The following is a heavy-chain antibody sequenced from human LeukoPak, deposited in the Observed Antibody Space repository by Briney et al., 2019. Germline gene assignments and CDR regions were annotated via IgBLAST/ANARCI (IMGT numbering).Heavy chain of an antibody. CDR2: IYYSGST. CDR3: ARVDTASDAFDI. J-gene: IGHJ3*02. CDR1: GGSISIYY. Sequence: PSETLSLTRTVSGGSISIYYWSWIRQPPGKGLEWIGYIYYSGSTNYNPSLKSRVTISVDTSKNQCSLKLSSVTAADTAVYYCARVDTASDAFDIWGQGTMVTVSS. V-gene: IGHV4-59*01. D-gene: IGHD5-18*01.